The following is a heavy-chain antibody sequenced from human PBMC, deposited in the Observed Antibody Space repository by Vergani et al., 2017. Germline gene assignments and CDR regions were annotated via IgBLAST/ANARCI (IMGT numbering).Heavy chain of an antibody. Sequence: EVMLVQSGAEVKKPGESLKISCKYSESSFISNEIAWVRQMSGKGLQWMGIINPIDSKIAYSPSFQGQAIMSLDKSITTAYLQWRSLKASDTAIYYCTRHVPCGDGACLHFDHWGQGTQVTVSS. CDR2: INPIDSKI. CDR1: ESSFISNE. J-gene: IGHJ4*02. V-gene: IGHV5-51*01. D-gene: IGHD2-21*01. CDR3: TRHVPCGDGACLHFDH.